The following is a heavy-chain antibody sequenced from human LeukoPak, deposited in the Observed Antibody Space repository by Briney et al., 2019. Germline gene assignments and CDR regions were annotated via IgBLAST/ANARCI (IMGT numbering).Heavy chain of an antibody. D-gene: IGHD2-15*01. CDR1: GGTFSSYA. V-gene: IGHV1-69*04. J-gene: IGHJ5*02. CDR3: ALGGVVVVAANNWFDP. CDR2: IIPIFGIA. Sequence: ASVKVSCKASGGTFSSYATSWVRQAPGQGLEWMGRIIPIFGIANYAQKFQGRVTITADKSTSTAYMELSSLRSEDTAVYYCALGGVVVVAANNWFDPWGQGTLVTVSS.